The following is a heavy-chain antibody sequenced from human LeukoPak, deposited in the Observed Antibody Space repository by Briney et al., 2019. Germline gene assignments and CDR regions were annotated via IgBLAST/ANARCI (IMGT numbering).Heavy chain of an antibody. CDR3: ARETTVTTGPDY. CDR2: INPNSGGT. V-gene: IGHV1-2*02. CDR1: GYTFTGYY. Sequence: ASVKVSCKASGYTFTGYYMHWVRQAPGQGLEWMGWINPNSGGTNYAQKFQGRVTMTRDTSISTAYMELSRLRSDDTAVYYCARETTVTTGPDYWGQGTLVTVSS. J-gene: IGHJ4*02. D-gene: IGHD4-17*01.